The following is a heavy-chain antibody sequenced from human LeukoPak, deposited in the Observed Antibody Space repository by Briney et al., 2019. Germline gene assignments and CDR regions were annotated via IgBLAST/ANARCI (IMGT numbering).Heavy chain of an antibody. V-gene: IGHV4-30-2*01. CDR1: GGSISSGGYS. D-gene: IGHD3-22*01. J-gene: IGHJ3*02. CDR3: ARSYDGDAFDI. CDR2: IYHSGST. Sequence: SQTLSLTCAVSGGSISSGGYSWSWIRHPPGKGLEWIGYIYHSGSTYYNPSLKSRVTISVDRSKNQFSLKLSSVTAADTAVYYCARSYDGDAFDIWGQGTMVTVSS.